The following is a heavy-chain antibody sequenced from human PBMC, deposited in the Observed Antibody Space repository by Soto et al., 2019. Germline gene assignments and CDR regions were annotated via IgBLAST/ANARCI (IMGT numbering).Heavy chain of an antibody. Sequence: PSETLSLTCTVSGGSVSSDIYYWSWIRQPPGKGLEWIGYVFHTGSTNYNPSLKSRVTISVDTSKSQFSLRLSSVTAADTAVYSREPRMPATPKYYFDFWGQGTLVTVSS. J-gene: IGHJ4*02. CDR2: VFHTGST. CDR3: EPRMPATPKYYFDF. CDR1: GGSVSSDIYY. D-gene: IGHD2-2*01. V-gene: IGHV4-61*01.